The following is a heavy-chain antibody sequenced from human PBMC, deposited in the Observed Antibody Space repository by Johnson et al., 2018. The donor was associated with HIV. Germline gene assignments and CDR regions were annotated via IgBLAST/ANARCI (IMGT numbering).Heavy chain of an antibody. J-gene: IGHJ3*02. CDR3: AIVGVDDAFDI. D-gene: IGHD2-15*01. V-gene: IGHV3-20*04. CDR2: INWNGGST. CDR1: GFTFDDYG. Sequence: EKLVESGGGVVRPGGSLRLSCAASGFTFDDYGMSWVRQAPGKGLEWVSGINWNGGSTDYADSVKGRFTILSDKAKNSLFLQMHSLSAEDTALYSCAIVGVDDAFDIWGQGTMVTVSS.